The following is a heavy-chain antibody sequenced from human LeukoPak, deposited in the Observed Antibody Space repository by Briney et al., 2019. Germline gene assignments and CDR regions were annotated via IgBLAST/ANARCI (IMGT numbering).Heavy chain of an antibody. Sequence: ASETLSLTCTVSGSSISTNYYWAWIRQSPGTGLEWIGSVYHNGETYYNPSLKRRVIISVDTSRNDFSLRLTSVTAADTALYYCVTPRSWELSDMAVWGKGTTVIVSS. J-gene: IGHJ6*03. CDR3: VTPRSWELSDMAV. CDR1: GSSISTNYY. CDR2: VYHNGET. V-gene: IGHV4-38-2*02. D-gene: IGHD1-26*01.